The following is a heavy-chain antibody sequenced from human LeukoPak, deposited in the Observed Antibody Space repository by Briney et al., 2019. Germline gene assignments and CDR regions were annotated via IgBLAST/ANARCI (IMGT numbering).Heavy chain of an antibody. J-gene: IGHJ4*02. CDR2: ISYDGSNK. D-gene: IGHD6-13*01. CDR1: GFTFSSYA. CDR3: ARDSSSWYYFDY. Sequence: GGSLRLSCAASGFTFSSYAMSWVRQAPGKGLEWVAVISYDGSNKYYADSAKGRFTISRDNSKNTLYLQMNSLRAEDTAVYYCARDSSSWYYFDYWGQGTLVTVSS. V-gene: IGHV3-30-3*01.